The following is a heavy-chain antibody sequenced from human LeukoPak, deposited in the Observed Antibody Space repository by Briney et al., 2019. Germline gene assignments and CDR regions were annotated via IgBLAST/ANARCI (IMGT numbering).Heavy chain of an antibody. CDR2: MYLSGTT. V-gene: IGHV4-4*02. Sequence: SGTLSLTCTVSGDSINSLDLWSWVRQPPGKGLEWIGEMYLSGTTHSNPSVKSRVTISIDKSKNQFSLKLSSVTAADTAVYYCARKYGDYVRGNWFDPWGQGTLVTVSS. J-gene: IGHJ5*02. CDR3: ARKYGDYVRGNWFDP. CDR1: GDSINSLDL. D-gene: IGHD4-17*01.